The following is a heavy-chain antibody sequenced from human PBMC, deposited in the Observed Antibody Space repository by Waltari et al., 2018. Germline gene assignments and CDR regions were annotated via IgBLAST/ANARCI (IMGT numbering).Heavy chain of an antibody. D-gene: IGHD6-6*01. CDR2: ISWDGGST. J-gene: IGHJ4*02. CDR3: AKDAYSSSSHYFDY. CDR1: GFTFDDYA. Sequence: EVQLVESGGVVVQPGGSLRLSCAASGFTFDDYAMHWVRQAPGKGLEWVSLISWDGGSTYYAYSWKGRFTIARDNSKNSLYLQMNSLRAEDTALYYCAKDAYSSSSHYFDYWGQGTLVTVSS. V-gene: IGHV3-43D*03.